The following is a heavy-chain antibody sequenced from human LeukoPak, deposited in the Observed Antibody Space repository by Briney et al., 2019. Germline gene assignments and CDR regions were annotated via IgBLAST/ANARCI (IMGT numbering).Heavy chain of an antibody. D-gene: IGHD2-15*01. CDR1: GYSFTSYW. CDR2: IYPGDSDT. V-gene: IGHV5-51*01. CDR3: ARGGCSGGSCYYYFDY. J-gene: IGHJ4*02. Sequence: EESLKISCKGSGYSFTSYWIGWVRQMPGKGLEWMGIIYPGDSDTRYSPSFQGQVTISADKSISTAYLQWSSLKASDTAMYYCARGGCSGGSCYYYFDYWGQGTLVTVSS.